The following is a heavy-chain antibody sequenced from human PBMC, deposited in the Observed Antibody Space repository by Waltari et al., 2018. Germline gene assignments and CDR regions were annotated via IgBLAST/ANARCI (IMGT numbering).Heavy chain of an antibody. J-gene: IGHJ4*02. Sequence: QVQLVQSGAEVKKSGASVKVSCKASGYTFTAFFIHWVRQAPGQGLEWRGRINPKRGDTSYAQRFQGRVTMTGDTSITTAYMELTGLRSDDTAIYYCARSGGGTTTFGVAEWGQGSLVTVSS. CDR3: ARSGGGTTTFGVAE. CDR2: INPKRGDT. D-gene: IGHD3-3*01. V-gene: IGHV1-2*06. CDR1: GYTFTAFF.